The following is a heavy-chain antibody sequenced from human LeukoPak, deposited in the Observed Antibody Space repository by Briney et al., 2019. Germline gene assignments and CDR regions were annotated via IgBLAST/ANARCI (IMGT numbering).Heavy chain of an antibody. J-gene: IGHJ4*02. CDR2: VNLKSGYT. Sequence: ASVKVSCKASGYTFTKFDINWVRQATGQGLEWMGWVNLKSGYTGYAQKFQGRVTITRDTSINTAYMELSSLRSEDTAVHYCARVDGSPDYWGQGTLVTVSS. V-gene: IGHV1-8*03. CDR1: GYTFTKFD. D-gene: IGHD2-15*01. CDR3: ARVDGSPDY.